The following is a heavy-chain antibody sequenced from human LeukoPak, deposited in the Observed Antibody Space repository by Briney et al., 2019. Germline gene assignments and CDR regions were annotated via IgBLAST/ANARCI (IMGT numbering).Heavy chain of an antibody. CDR3: AKYTTRQGRFDP. J-gene: IGHJ5*02. V-gene: IGHV3-23*01. CDR2: ISGSGGST. CDR1: GFTFSSYA. Sequence: GGSLRLSCAASGFTFSSYAMSWVRQAPGKGLEWVSAISGSGGSTYYADSVKGRFTISRDISKNTLYLQMNSLRAEDTAVYYCAKYTTRQGRFDPWGQGTLVTVSS. D-gene: IGHD2-15*01.